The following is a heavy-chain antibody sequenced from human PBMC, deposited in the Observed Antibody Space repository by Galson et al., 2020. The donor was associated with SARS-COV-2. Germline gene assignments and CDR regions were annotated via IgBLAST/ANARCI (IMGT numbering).Heavy chain of an antibody. CDR2: INTNTGNP. J-gene: IGHJ6*02. Sequence: ASVKVSCKASGYTFTSYAMNWVRQAPGQGLEWMGWINTNTGNPTYAQGFTGRFVFSLDTSVSTAYLQISSLKAEDTAVYYCARVGVDVVVTALLGYYYYGMDVWGQGTTVTVSS. CDR3: ARVGVDVVVTALLGYYYYGMDV. CDR1: GYTFTSYA. V-gene: IGHV7-4-1*02. D-gene: IGHD2-21*02.